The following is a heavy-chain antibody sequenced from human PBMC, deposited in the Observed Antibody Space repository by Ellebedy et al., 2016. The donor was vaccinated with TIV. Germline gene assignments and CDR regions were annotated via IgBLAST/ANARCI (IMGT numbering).Heavy chain of an antibody. CDR2: VYHTGNT. D-gene: IGHD5-24*01. CDR3: ARKMARSGAFDI. J-gene: IGHJ3*02. Sequence: SETLSLTXTVSGGSIGDYYWSWIRQPPGKGLEWIGYVYHTGNTNYNPSLKSRVTTSVMSKNQISLKLSSVTAADTAVYYCARKMARSGAFDIWGQGTMVTVSS. CDR1: GGSIGDYY. V-gene: IGHV4-59*01.